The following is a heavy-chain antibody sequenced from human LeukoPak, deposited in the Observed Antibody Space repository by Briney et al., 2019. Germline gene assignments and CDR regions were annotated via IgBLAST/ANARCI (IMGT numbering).Heavy chain of an antibody. CDR3: AKRLNYIAAVDP. CDR2: ISGSGGNT. Sequence: PGGSLRLSCAASGFTFSSYGMSWARQAPGKGLEWVSAISGSGGNTYYADSVKGRFTISRDNSKNTLYLQMNSLRAEDTAVYYCAKRLNYIAAVDPWGQGTLVTVSS. V-gene: IGHV3-23*01. D-gene: IGHD6-13*01. J-gene: IGHJ5*02. CDR1: GFTFSSYG.